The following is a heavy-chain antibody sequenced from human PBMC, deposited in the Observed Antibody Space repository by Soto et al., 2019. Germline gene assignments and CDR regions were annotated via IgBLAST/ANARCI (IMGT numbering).Heavy chain of an antibody. CDR1: GFTFSSYS. Sequence: EVQLVESGGGLVKPGGSLRLSCAASGFTFSSYSMNWVRQAPGKGLEWVSSISSSSSYIYYADSVKGRFTISRDNAKNSLYLQMNSLRAEYTAVYYCASLTSYYSSGYYCYWGQGTLVTVSS. D-gene: IGHD3-22*01. V-gene: IGHV3-21*01. CDR3: ASLTSYYSSGYYCY. CDR2: ISSSSSYI. J-gene: IGHJ4*02.